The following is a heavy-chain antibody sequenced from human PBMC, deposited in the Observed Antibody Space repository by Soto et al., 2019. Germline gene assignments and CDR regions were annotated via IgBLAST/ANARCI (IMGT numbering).Heavy chain of an antibody. CDR1: GFAFIGYE. CDR3: ARAPDSSGWYVFDN. CDR2: ISNSGVTT. V-gene: IGHV3-48*03. J-gene: IGHJ4*02. Sequence: WGSLRLSCAVSGFAFIGYEINFVRHSPFKWLEWISYISNSGVTTYYADSVKGRFTISRYNDKNSLFLQMNSLRAEDTAVYYCARAPDSSGWYVFDNWGQGTLVTVSS. D-gene: IGHD6-13*01.